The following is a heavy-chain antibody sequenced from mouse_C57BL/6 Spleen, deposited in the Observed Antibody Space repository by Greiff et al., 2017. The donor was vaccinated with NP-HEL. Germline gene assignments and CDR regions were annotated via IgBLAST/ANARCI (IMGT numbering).Heavy chain of an antibody. CDR3: ARDGGLEPFAY. D-gene: IGHD2-3*01. CDR1: GYAFSSSW. J-gene: IGHJ3*01. Sequence: QVQLQQSGPELVKPGASVKISCKASGYAFSSSWMNWVKQRPGKGLEWIGRIYPGDGDTNYNGKFKGKATLTADKSSSTAYMQLSSLTSEDSAVYFCARDGGLEPFAYWGQGTLVTVSA. V-gene: IGHV1-82*01. CDR2: IYPGDGDT.